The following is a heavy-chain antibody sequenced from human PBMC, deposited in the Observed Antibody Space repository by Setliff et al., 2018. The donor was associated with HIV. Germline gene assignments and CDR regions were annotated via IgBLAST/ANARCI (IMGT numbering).Heavy chain of an antibody. V-gene: IGHV1-3*03. D-gene: IGHD3-3*01. J-gene: IGHJ4*02. CDR3: ARGIYDFWTGYADY. CDR2: INAGNGNT. CDR1: GYTFTSYA. Sequence: GASVKVSCKASGYTFTSYAIHWMRQAPGQRLEWMGWINAGNGNTQFSQEFQGRVTITRDTSASTAYMELSSLRSEDMAVYYCARGIYDFWTGYADYWGPGTLVT.